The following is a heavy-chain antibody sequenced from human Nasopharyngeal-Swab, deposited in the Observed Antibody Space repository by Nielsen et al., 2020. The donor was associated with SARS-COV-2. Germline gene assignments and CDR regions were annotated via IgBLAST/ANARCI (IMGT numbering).Heavy chain of an antibody. CDR2: IKSKTDGGTT. J-gene: IGHJ3*02. D-gene: IGHD3-10*01. Sequence: WIRQPPGKGLEWVGRIKSKTDGGTTDYAAPVKGRFTISRDDSKNTLYLQMNSLKTEDTAVHYCTTDSHYGSGSEDAFDIWGQGTMVTVSS. CDR3: TTDSHYGSGSEDAFDI. V-gene: IGHV3-15*01.